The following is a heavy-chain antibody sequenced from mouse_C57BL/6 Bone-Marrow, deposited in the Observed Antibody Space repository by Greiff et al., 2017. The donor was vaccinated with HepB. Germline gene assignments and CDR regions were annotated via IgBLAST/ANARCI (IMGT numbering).Heavy chain of an antibody. CDR1: GFTFTDYY. V-gene: IGHV7-3*01. CDR2: IRNKANGYTT. D-gene: IGHD2-12*01. Sequence: EVQVVESGGGLVQPGGSLSLSCAASGFTFTDYYMSWVRQPPGKALEWLGFIRNKANGYTTEYSASVKGRFTISRDNSQSILYLQMNALRAEDSATYYCARSSHYTAWFAYWGQGTLVTVSA. J-gene: IGHJ3*01. CDR3: ARSSHYTAWFAY.